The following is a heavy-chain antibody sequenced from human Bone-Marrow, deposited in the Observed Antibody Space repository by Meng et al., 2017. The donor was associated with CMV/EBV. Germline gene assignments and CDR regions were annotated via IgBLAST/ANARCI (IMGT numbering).Heavy chain of an antibody. D-gene: IGHD3-3*01. V-gene: IGHV4-39*01. J-gene: IGHJ5*02. CDR1: GGSISSSSYY. CDR3: AIVTISEGWVDP. Sequence: SETLSLTCTVSGGSISSSSYYWGWIRQPPGKGLEWIGSIYYSGSTYYNPSLKSRVTISVDTSKNQFSLKLSSVTAADTAVYYCAIVTISEGWVDPWGQGTLVTVSS. CDR2: IYYSGST.